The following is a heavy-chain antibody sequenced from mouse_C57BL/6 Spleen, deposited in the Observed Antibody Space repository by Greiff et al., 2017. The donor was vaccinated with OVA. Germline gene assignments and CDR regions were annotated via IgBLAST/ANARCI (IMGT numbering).Heavy chain of an antibody. Sequence: QVQLQQSGAELVRPGTSVKLSCKASGYTFTSYWMHWVKQRPGQGLEWIGVIDPSDSYTNYNQKFKGKATLTVDTSSSTAYMQLSSLTSEDSAVYYCARGAYDGYYPKGNWGQGTTLTVSS. CDR3: ARGAYDGYYPKGN. D-gene: IGHD2-3*01. J-gene: IGHJ2*01. CDR1: GYTFTSYW. V-gene: IGHV1-59*01. CDR2: IDPSDSYT.